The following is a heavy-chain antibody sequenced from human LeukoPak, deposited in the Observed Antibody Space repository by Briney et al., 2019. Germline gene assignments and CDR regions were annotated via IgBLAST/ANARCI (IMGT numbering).Heavy chain of an antibody. Sequence: PGGSLRLSCAASGFTFSNFWMSWVRQAPGKGLEWVAGINKDGSEGFYVNSVKGRFTISRDNARNSLYLQINSLSAEDTAVYYCTRLKYDCIIGGDYWGPGALITVSP. J-gene: IGHJ4*02. V-gene: IGHV3-7*01. CDR1: GFTFSNFW. D-gene: IGHD3-16*01. CDR3: TRLKYDCIIGGDY. CDR2: INKDGSEG.